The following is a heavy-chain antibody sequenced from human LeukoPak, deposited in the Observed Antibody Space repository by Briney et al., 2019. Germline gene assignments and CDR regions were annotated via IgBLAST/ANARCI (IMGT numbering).Heavy chain of an antibody. Sequence: GGSLRLSCAASGFSFSDSYMSWIRQSPGKGLEWVSHISGSGHITYYADSVRGRFTISRDNSKNTLYLQMNSLRAEDTAVYYCARSAEQQLPPYYYYYYMDVWGKGTTVTISS. CDR3: ARSAEQQLPPYYYYYYMDV. V-gene: IGHV3-11*01. D-gene: IGHD6-13*01. CDR1: GFSFSDSY. J-gene: IGHJ6*03. CDR2: ISGSGHIT.